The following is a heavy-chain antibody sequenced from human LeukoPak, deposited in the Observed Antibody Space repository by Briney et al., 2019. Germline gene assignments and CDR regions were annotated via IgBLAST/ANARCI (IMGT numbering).Heavy chain of an antibody. CDR1: GGTFSSYA. J-gene: IGHJ4*02. Sequence: ASVKVSCKASGGTFSSYAISWVRQAPGQGLEWMGIINPSGGSTSYAQKFQGRVTMTRDTSTGTVYMELSSLRSEDTAVYYCARADTVTTPIDYWGQGTLVTVSS. CDR3: ARADTVTTPIDY. D-gene: IGHD4-17*01. V-gene: IGHV1-46*01. CDR2: INPSGGST.